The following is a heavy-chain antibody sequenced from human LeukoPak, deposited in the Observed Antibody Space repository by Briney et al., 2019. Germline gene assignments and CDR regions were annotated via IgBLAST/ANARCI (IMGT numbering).Heavy chain of an antibody. J-gene: IGHJ4*02. CDR1: GYIFTSYY. Sequence: ASVKVSCKASGYIFTSYYLHWVRQAPGQGLEWMGIINPSGGSTSYAQKFQGRVTMTRDTSTSTVYMELSSLRSEDTAVYYCAREKTYYDSSGYYFDNGYYFDYWGQGTLVTVSS. CDR2: INPSGGST. D-gene: IGHD3-22*01. CDR3: AREKTYYDSSGYYFDNGYYFDY. V-gene: IGHV1-46*01.